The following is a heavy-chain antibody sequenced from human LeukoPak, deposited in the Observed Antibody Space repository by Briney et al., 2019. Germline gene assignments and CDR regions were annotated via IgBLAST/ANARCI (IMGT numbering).Heavy chain of an antibody. Sequence: GGSLRLSCAASGFTFSSYSMNWVRQAPGKGLEWVSSISSSSSYIYYADSVKGRFTISRDNAKNSLYLQMNSLRAEDTAVYYCARVWRPSSLTGYPFDAFDIWSQGTMVTVSS. CDR2: ISSSSSYI. D-gene: IGHD3-9*01. CDR3: ARVWRPSSLTGYPFDAFDI. V-gene: IGHV3-21*01. J-gene: IGHJ3*02. CDR1: GFTFSSYS.